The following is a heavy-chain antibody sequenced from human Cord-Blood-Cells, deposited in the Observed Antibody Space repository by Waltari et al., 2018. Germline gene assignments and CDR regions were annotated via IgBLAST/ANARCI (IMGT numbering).Heavy chain of an antibody. Sequence: QVQLQESGPGLVKPSETLSLTCTVSGYSISSGYYWGWIRQPPGKGLEWIGGIYHSGSTYYNPSLKSRVTISVDTSKNQFSLKLSSVTAADTAVYYCATTVTNWFDPWGQGTLVTVSS. CDR2: IYHSGST. J-gene: IGHJ5*02. V-gene: IGHV4-38-2*02. D-gene: IGHD4-17*01. CDR3: ATTVTNWFDP. CDR1: GYSISSGYY.